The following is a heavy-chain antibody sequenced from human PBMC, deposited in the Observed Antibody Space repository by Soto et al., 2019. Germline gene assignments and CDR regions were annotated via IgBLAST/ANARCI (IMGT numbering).Heavy chain of an antibody. CDR1: GYTFTSHG. Sequence: QAQLVQSGAEVKKPGASVKISCEASGYTFTSHGISWVRQAPGQGLEWLGWISTYNSRTHYAQKVQGRVTMTTGTSTSTAYLDLRSLTFDDTAVYYCARARYCASPSCYKHYYYGMDTWGQGTTVTVSS. CDR3: ARARYCASPSCYKHYYYGMDT. J-gene: IGHJ6*02. D-gene: IGHD2-2*02. V-gene: IGHV1-18*04. CDR2: ISTYNSRT.